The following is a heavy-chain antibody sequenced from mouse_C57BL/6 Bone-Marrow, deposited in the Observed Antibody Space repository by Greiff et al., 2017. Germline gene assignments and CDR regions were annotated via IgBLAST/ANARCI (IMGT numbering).Heavy chain of an antibody. CDR1: GYTFTSYW. Sequence: QVQLQQSGAELAKPGASVKLSCKASGYTFTSYWMHWVKQRPGQGLEWIGYINPSSGYTKYNQKFKDKATLTADKSSSTAYMQLSRLTSEDSAVXFCARAWGNFPFAYWGQGTLVTVSA. CDR2: INPSSGYT. V-gene: IGHV1-7*01. CDR3: ARAWGNFPFAY. D-gene: IGHD2-1*01. J-gene: IGHJ3*01.